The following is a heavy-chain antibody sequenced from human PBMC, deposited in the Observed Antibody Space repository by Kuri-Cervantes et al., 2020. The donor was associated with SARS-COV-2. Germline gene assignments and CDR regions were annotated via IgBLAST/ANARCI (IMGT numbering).Heavy chain of an antibody. D-gene: IGHD2-15*01. CDR3: ARGGYCSGGSCYSAGTFDI. Sequence: GESLKISCAASGFTFSSYAKHWVRQAPGKGLEWVAVISYDGSNKYYADSVKGRFTISRDNSKNTLYLQMNSLRAEDTAVYYCARGGYCSGGSCYSAGTFDIWGQGTMVTVSS. CDR2: ISYDGSNK. CDR1: GFTFSSYA. V-gene: IGHV3-30-3*01. J-gene: IGHJ3*02.